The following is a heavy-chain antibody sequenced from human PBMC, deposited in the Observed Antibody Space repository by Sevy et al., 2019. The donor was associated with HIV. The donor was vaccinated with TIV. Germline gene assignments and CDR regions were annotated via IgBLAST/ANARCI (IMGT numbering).Heavy chain of an antibody. Sequence: GGSLRLSCAASGFTFSTYTMNWVRRAPGKGLEWVSSISFSSNYIYYADSVKGRFTISRDNAKNSLYLQMSSLRAEDTAVYYCARPYGSGSWEAFDIWGQGTMVTVSS. D-gene: IGHD3-10*01. V-gene: IGHV3-21*01. CDR1: GFTFSTYT. CDR3: ARPYGSGSWEAFDI. CDR2: ISFSSNYI. J-gene: IGHJ3*02.